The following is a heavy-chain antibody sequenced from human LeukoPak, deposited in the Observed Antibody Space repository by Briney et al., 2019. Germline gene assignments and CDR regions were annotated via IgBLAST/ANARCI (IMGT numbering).Heavy chain of an antibody. V-gene: IGHV4-59*08. Sequence: PSETLSLTCTVSGGSISSYYWSWIRQPPGKGLEWIGYIYYSGSTNYNPSLKSRVTISVDTSKNQFSLKLSSVTAADTAVYYCARGGRYCSGGSCYSGNWFDPWGQGTLVTVSS. CDR3: ARGGRYCSGGSCYSGNWFDP. CDR1: GGSISSYY. CDR2: IYYSGST. D-gene: IGHD2-15*01. J-gene: IGHJ5*02.